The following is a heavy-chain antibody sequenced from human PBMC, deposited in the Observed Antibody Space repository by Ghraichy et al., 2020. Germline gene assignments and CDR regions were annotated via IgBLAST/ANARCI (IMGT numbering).Heavy chain of an antibody. CDR1: GFTFSNAW. J-gene: IGHJ4*02. CDR3: TTPSGTMIKY. V-gene: IGHV3-15*01. Sequence: GSLRLYCAASGFTFSNAWMSWVRQAPGKGLEWVGRIKTKTDGGTIDYAAPVKGRFTVSRDDSKTTLYLQMNSLKTEDTAVYFCTTPSGTMIKYWGQGTLVTVSS. D-gene: IGHD3-22*01. CDR2: IKTKTDGGTI.